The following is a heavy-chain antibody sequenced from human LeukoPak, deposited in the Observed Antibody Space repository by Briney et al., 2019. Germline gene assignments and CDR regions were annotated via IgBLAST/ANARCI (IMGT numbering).Heavy chain of an antibody. CDR3: AKGLIPFIPMVRGVPAYFDY. D-gene: IGHD3-10*01. Sequence: GGSLRLSCAASGFTFSSYGMHWVRQAPGKGLEWVAFIRYDGSNKYYADSVKGRFTISRDNSKNTLYLQMNSLRAEDTAVYYCAKGLIPFIPMVRGVPAYFDYWGQGTLVTVSS. V-gene: IGHV3-30*02. CDR2: IRYDGSNK. CDR1: GFTFSSYG. J-gene: IGHJ4*02.